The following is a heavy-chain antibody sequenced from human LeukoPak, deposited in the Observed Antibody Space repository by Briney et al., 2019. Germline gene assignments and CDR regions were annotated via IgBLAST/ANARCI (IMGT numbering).Heavy chain of an antibody. CDR2: IGTAGDT. CDR3: ARSVMNGAFDI. V-gene: IGHV3-13*01. CDR1: GFTFSSYD. J-gene: IGHJ3*02. D-gene: IGHD3-16*01. Sequence: GGSLRLSCAASGFTFSSYDMHWVRQATGKGLEWVSAIGTAGDTYYPGSVKGRFTISRENAKNSLYLQMNSLRAGDTAVYYCARSVMNGAFDIWGQGTMVTVSS.